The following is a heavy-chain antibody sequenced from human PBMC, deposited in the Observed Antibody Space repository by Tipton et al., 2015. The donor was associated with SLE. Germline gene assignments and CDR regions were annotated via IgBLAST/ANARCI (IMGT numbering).Heavy chain of an antibody. CDR3: ARDRNWGRYFDY. V-gene: IGHV4-30-4*08. CDR1: GVSMSRGGYY. CDR2: IYHSGNT. J-gene: IGHJ4*02. Sequence: TLSLTCTVSGVSMSRGGYYWSWIRQPPGKGLAWIGFIYHSGNTFYNPSLESRLTISVDTSKNQFSLTLTSVTAADTAVYYCARDRNWGRYFDYWGQGTLVTVSS. D-gene: IGHD7-27*01.